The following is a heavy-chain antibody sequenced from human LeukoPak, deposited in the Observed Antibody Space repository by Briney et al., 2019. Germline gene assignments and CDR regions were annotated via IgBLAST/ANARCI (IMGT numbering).Heavy chain of an antibody. CDR1: GFTFDDYA. V-gene: IGHV3-9*03. CDR3: AKDHSSTWYVGRPDP. D-gene: IGHD6-13*01. CDR2: ISWNSGSI. Sequence: GGSLRLSCAASGFTFDDYAMHWVRQAPGTGLEWVSGISWNSGSIGYADFVKGRFTISRDNAKNSLYLQMNSLRAEDMALYYCAKDHSSTWYVGRPDPWGQGTLVTVSS. J-gene: IGHJ5*02.